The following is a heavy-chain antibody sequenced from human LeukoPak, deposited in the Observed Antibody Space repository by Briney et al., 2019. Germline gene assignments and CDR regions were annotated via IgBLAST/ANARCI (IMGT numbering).Heavy chain of an antibody. D-gene: IGHD2-15*01. Sequence: ASVKVSCKASGYTFTSYYMHWVRQAPGQGLEWMGIINPSGGSTSYAQKFQGRVTMTRNTSISTAYMELSSLRSEDTAVYYCAGGGSFQRGYYYYYYMDVWGKGTTVTVSS. CDR1: GYTFTSYY. V-gene: IGHV1-46*01. CDR3: AGGGSFQRGYYYYYYMDV. J-gene: IGHJ6*03. CDR2: INPSGGST.